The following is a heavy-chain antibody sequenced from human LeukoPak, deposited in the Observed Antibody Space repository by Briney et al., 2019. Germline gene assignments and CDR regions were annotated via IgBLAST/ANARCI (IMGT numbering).Heavy chain of an antibody. Sequence: GGSLRLSCVASGFTFSNHWMHWLRQAPGKGLVWVSRINSDGSRTTYADSVKGRFTISRDNAKNTLYLQMNSLRAEDTAVYYCARDLGYNYGSDAFDIWGQGTMVTVSS. CDR2: INSDGSRT. CDR3: ARDLGYNYGSDAFDI. D-gene: IGHD5-18*01. V-gene: IGHV3-74*01. CDR1: GFTFSNHW. J-gene: IGHJ3*02.